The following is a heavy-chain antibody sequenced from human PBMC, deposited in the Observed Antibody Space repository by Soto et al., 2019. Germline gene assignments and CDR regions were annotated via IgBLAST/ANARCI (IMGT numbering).Heavy chain of an antibody. V-gene: IGHV4-30-4*01. J-gene: IGHJ4*02. Sequence: QVQLQESGPGLVKPSQTLSLTCTVSGGSISSNNYYWSWIRQPPGKGLEWIGYIYYSGSTYYNPSLKSRVPISVHTSKNQFSLKLSSVTAADTAVYYCAKFYGSGSTTFDYWGQGTLVTVSS. CDR2: IYYSGST. D-gene: IGHD3-10*01. CDR3: AKFYGSGSTTFDY. CDR1: GGSISSNNYY.